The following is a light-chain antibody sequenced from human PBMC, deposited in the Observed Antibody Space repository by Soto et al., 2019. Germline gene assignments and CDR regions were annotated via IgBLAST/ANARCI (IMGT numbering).Light chain of an antibody. CDR1: SSDVGSYNL. V-gene: IGLV2-23*02. CDR2: EVS. J-gene: IGLJ2*01. CDR3: CSYAGSSTLV. Sequence: QSVLTQPASVSGSPGQSITISCTGTSSDVGSYNLVSWYQQHPGKAPKLMIYEVSKRPSGVSNRVSGSKSGNTASLTISGLQAEDEAEYYCCSYAGSSTLVFGGGTKLTVL.